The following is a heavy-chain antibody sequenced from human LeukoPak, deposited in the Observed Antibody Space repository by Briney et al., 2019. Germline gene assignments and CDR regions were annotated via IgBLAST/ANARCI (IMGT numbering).Heavy chain of an antibody. CDR1: GYTFTSYG. CDR2: INPNSGGT. D-gene: IGHD1-26*01. J-gene: IGHJ6*03. V-gene: IGHV1-2*02. CDR3: AREDGGSSYMDV. Sequence: ASVKVSCKASGYTFTSYGISWVRQAPGQGLEWMGWINPNSGGTNYAQKFQGRVTMTRDTSISTAYMELSRPRSDDTAVYYCAREDGGSSYMDVWGKGTTVTVSS.